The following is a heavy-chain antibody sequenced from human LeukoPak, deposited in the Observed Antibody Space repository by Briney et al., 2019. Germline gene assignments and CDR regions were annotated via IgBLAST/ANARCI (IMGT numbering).Heavy chain of an antibody. CDR1: GFTFSDVY. J-gene: IGHJ4*02. V-gene: IGHV4-39*01. CDR3: ARQGPGGGYCSGGSCYFPY. Sequence: GSLRLSCAASGFTFSDVYMSWIRQPPGKGLEWIGSIYYSGSTYYNPSLKSRVTISVDTSKNRFSLKLSSVTAADTAVYYCARQGPGGGYCSGGSCYFPYWGQGTLVTVSS. CDR2: IYYSGST. D-gene: IGHD2-15*01.